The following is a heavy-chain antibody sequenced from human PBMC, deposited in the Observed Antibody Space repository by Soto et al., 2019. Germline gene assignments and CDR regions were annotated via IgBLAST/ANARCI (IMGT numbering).Heavy chain of an antibody. CDR1: GYSISSGYY. CDR2: IYHSGST. J-gene: IGHJ6*02. V-gene: IGHV4-38-2*02. D-gene: IGHD2-2*01. Sequence: SETLSLTCAVSGYSISSGYYWGWIRQPPGKGLEWIGSIYHSGSTYYNPSLKSRVTISVDTSKNQFSLKLSSVTAADTAVYYCARDPRYQYCSSTSCYHYYYYGMNVWGQGTTVTVSS. CDR3: ARDPRYQYCSSTSCYHYYYYGMNV.